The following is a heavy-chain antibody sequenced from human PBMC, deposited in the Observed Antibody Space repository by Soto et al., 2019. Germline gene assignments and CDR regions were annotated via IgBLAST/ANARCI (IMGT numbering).Heavy chain of an antibody. CDR1: GYTFTIYA. D-gene: IGHD3-10*01. CDR3: SWSYSYYGMDV. CDR2: INAGNGNT. V-gene: IGHV1-3*01. Sequence: ASLKVSCKASGYTFTIYAMHWVRQAPGQRLEWMGWINAGNGNTRYSQKFQGRVTITRDTSASTAYMELSSLRSEDTAVYYCSWSYSYYGMDVWGQGTTVTVSS. J-gene: IGHJ6*02.